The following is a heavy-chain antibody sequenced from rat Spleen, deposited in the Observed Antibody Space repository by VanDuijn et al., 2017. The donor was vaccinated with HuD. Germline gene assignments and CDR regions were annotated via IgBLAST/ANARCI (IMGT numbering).Heavy chain of an antibody. CDR1: GFTFSNYD. CDR2: ISTSGGTP. Sequence: EVQLVESGGGLVQPGRSLKLSCAALGFTFSNYDMAWVRQAPTKGLEWVASISTSGGTPYYRDSVRGRFTVSRDNAKSTLYLQMDSLRSEDTATYYCARLIRGTGGMPDYWGQGVMVTVSS. CDR3: ARLIRGTGGMPDY. J-gene: IGHJ2*01. V-gene: IGHV5-25*01. D-gene: IGHD4-3*01.